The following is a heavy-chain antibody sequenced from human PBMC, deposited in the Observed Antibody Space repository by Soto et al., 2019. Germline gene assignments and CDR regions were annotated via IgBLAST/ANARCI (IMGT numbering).Heavy chain of an antibody. Sequence: SETLSLTCTVSGGSISSGDYYWSWIRQPPGKGLEWIGYIYYSGSTYYNPSLKSRVTISVDTSKNQLSLKLSSVTAADTAVYYCASGDYDITSAAFDIWGQGTTAPV. V-gene: IGHV4-30-4*01. CDR2: IYYSGST. CDR3: ASGDYDITSAAFDI. D-gene: IGHD3-9*01. J-gene: IGHJ3*02. CDR1: GGSISSGDYY.